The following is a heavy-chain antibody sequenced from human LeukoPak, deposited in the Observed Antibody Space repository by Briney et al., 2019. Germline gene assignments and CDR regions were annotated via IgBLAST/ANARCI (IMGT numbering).Heavy chain of an antibody. CDR3: ARVHYYYDSSGYYSDAFDI. Sequence: ASVKVSCKASGYTFTSYSMHWVRQAPGQRLEWMGWINAGNGNTKYSEEFQGRVTITRDTSASTAYMELSSLRSEDMAVYYCARVHYYYDSSGYYSDAFDIWGQGTMVTVSS. J-gene: IGHJ3*02. CDR2: INAGNGNT. V-gene: IGHV1-3*03. CDR1: GYTFTSYS. D-gene: IGHD3-22*01.